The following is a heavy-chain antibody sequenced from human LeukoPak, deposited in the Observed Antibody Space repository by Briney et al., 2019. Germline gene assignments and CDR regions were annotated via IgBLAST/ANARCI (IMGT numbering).Heavy chain of an antibody. V-gene: IGHV1-8*03. CDR3: ARDRGSGWSLDY. CDR2: MNPNSGNT. Sequence: GASVKVPCKASGYTFTSYDINWVRQATGQGLEWMGWMNPNSGNTGYAQKFQGRVAITRNTSISTAYMELSRLRSDDTAVYYCARDRGSGWSLDYWGQGTLVTVSS. CDR1: GYTFTSYD. J-gene: IGHJ4*02. D-gene: IGHD6-19*01.